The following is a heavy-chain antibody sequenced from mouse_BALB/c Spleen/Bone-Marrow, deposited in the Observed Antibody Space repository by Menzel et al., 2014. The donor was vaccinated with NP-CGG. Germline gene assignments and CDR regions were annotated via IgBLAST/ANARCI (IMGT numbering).Heavy chain of an antibody. CDR2: ISGYYGDA. J-gene: IGHJ4*01. D-gene: IGHD2-14*01. CDR3: ARSGKVRNAMDY. V-gene: IGHV1S137*01. Sequence: QVQLKQSGAKLVRPGVSAKISFKGSGYTFTDHAIHWVKRSHAKSLEWIGVISGYYGDAIYNQKFKGKATMTVDKSSSTAYMELARLTSEGSAIYYCARSGKVRNAMDYWGQGTSVTVSS. CDR1: GYTFTDHA.